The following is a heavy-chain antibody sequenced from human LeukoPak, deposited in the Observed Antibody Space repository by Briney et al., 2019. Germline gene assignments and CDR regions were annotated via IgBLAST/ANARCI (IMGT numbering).Heavy chain of an antibody. CDR1: GGSISSYY. V-gene: IGHV4-59*08. D-gene: IGHD6-19*01. CDR3: ARYSSGWFDAFDI. J-gene: IGHJ3*02. Sequence: SETLSLTCTVSGGSISSYYWSWIRQPPGKGLEWIGYIYNSGSTNYNPSLKSRVTISVDTSKNQFSLKLSSVTAADTAVYYCARYSSGWFDAFDIWGQGTMVTVSS. CDR2: IYNSGST.